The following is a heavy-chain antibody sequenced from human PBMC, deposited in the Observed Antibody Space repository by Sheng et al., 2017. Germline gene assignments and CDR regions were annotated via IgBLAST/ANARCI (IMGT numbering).Heavy chain of an antibody. V-gene: IGHV4-34*01. CDR2: INHRGST. CDR3: ARAVSAVGNYDYYYYYMDV. Sequence: QVQLQQWGAGLLKAFRRPLSLTCGXYGGSLSGYYWSWICQPPGKGLEWIGEINHRGSTNYNPSLKSRVTXXVDTSKNQFFLKLSSVTAADTAVYYCARAVSAVGNYDYYYYYMDVWGKGGTTVTVSS. CDR1: GGSLSGYY. D-gene: IGHD3-16*01. J-gene: IGHJ6*03.